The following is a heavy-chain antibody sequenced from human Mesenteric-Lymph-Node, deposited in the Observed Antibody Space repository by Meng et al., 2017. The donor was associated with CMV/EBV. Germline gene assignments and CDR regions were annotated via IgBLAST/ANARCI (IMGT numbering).Heavy chain of an antibody. CDR2: INPNSGVS. Sequence: QVQLVQSRAEVGQPGASAMVSCKASGYTFTDFYIHWVRQAPGQGLEWMGRINPNSGVSNSAQNFQGRVTMTRDTSISTAYMELGRLTSDDTAVYYCARDNVNPEGFDPWGQGTLVTVSS. CDR3: ARDNVNPEGFDP. D-gene: IGHD2/OR15-2a*01. CDR1: GYTFTDFY. V-gene: IGHV1-2*06. J-gene: IGHJ5*02.